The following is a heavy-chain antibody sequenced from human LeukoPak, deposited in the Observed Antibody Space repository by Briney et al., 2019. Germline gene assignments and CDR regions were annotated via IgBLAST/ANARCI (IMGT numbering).Heavy chain of an antibody. CDR3: ARHHAPTAVAGYPF. V-gene: IGHV3-7*01. CDR1: GFTFSSYW. D-gene: IGHD6-19*01. Sequence: TGGSLRLSCAASGFTFSSYWMNWVRQAPGKGLEWVAIIKQDGSEKYYVDSVKGRFTISRDNAKNSLYLQMNSLRAEDTAVYYCARHHAPTAVAGYPFWGQGTLVTVSS. J-gene: IGHJ4*02. CDR2: IKQDGSEK.